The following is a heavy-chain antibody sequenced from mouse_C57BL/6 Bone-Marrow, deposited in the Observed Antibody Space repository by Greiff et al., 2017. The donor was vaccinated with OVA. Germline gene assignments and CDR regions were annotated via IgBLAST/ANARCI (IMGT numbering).Heavy chain of an antibody. J-gene: IGHJ4*01. CDR2: ISNGGGST. D-gene: IGHD2-1*01. CDR3: ASPIYYTYYYAMDD. V-gene: IGHV5-12*01. CDR1: GFTFSDYY. Sequence: EVMLVESGGGLVQPGGSLKLSCAASGFTFSDYYMYWVRQTPEKRLEWVAYISNGGGSTYYPDTVKGRFTISRDNAKNTLYLQMSRLKSEDTAMYYCASPIYYTYYYAMDDWGQGTSVTVSS.